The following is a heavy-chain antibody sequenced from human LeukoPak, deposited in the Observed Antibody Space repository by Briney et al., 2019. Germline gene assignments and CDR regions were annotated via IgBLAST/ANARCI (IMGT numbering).Heavy chain of an antibody. D-gene: IGHD5-18*01. Sequence: SETLSLTCTVSGGSISSSSYYWGWIRQPPGKGLEWIGSIYYSGSTYYNPSLKSRVTISVDTSKNQFSLKLSSVTAADTALYYCARARGYIYGLLYFDYWGQGTLVTVSS. CDR2: IYYSGST. J-gene: IGHJ4*02. CDR1: GGSISSSSYY. CDR3: ARARGYIYGLLYFDY. V-gene: IGHV4-39*07.